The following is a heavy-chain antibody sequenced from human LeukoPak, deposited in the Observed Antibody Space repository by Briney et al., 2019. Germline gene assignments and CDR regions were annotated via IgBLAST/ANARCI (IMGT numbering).Heavy chain of an antibody. Sequence: PSETLSLTCTVSGGSISSYYWSWIRQPPGKGLEWIGYIYYSGSTNYNPSLKSRVTISVDTSKNQFSLKLSSVTAADTAVYYCARLLINYYDSEVQYYFDYWGQGTLVTVSS. J-gene: IGHJ4*02. CDR3: ARLLINYYDSEVQYYFDY. D-gene: IGHD3-22*01. V-gene: IGHV4-59*01. CDR2: IYYSGST. CDR1: GGSISSYY.